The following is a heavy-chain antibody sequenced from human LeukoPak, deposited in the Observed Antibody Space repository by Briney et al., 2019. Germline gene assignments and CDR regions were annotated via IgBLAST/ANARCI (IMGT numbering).Heavy chain of an antibody. V-gene: IGHV1-18*01. D-gene: IGHD6-13*01. CDR2: ISAYNGNT. Sequence: ASVKVSCKASGYTFTSHGISWVRQAPGQGLEWMGWISAYNGNTNYAQKLQGRVTMTTDTSTSTAYMELRSLRSDDTAVYYCARDVGYSSSWYRRNDYWGQGTLVTVSS. J-gene: IGHJ4*02. CDR3: ARDVGYSSSWYRRNDY. CDR1: GYTFTSHG.